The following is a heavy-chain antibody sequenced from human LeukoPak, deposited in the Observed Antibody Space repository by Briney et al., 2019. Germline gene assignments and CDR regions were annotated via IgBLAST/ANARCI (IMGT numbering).Heavy chain of an antibody. CDR3: VATSGSSTN. J-gene: IGHJ4*02. CDR1: RFTFSDYT. D-gene: IGHD2-2*01. Sequence: GRSLRLSCVASRFTFSDYTMHWVRQAPGKGLEWVAVVSYGGSIKYYADSVKSRLTISRDNSENTLYLQMNSLRAEDTAVYYCVATSGSSTNWGQGTLVTVSS. CDR2: VSYGGSIK. V-gene: IGHV3-30-3*01.